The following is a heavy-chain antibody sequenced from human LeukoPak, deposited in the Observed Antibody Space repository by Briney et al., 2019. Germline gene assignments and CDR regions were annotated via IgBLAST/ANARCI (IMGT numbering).Heavy chain of an antibody. CDR2: IIPILGIA. CDR3: ARGSSRGYAFDI. D-gene: IGHD6-13*01. CDR1: GGTFSSYA. J-gene: IGHJ3*02. V-gene: IGHV1-69*04. Sequence: SVKVSCKASGGTFSSYAISWVRQAPGQGLEWMGRIIPILGIANYAQKFQGRVTITADKSTSTAYMELSSLRSEDTAVYYCARGSSRGYAFDIWGQGTMVTVSS.